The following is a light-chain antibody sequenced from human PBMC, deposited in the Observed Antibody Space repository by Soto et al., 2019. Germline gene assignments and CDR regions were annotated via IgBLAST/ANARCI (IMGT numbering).Light chain of an antibody. CDR3: QQSSSTVLT. Sequence: DIQMTQSPSSLSASVGDRVTITCRASQSISSYLNWYQQKPGKAPKLLIYAASSLQGGVPSRFSGSGSGTDFTLTISSLQREDCAIDYCQQSSSTVLTFGGGTKVEIK. CDR1: QSISSY. J-gene: IGKJ4*01. CDR2: AAS. V-gene: IGKV1-39*01.